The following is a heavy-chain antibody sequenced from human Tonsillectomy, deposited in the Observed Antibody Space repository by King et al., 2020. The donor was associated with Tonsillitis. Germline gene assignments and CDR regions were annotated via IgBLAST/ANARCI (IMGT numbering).Heavy chain of an antibody. CDR1: GFTVSSNY. CDR2: IYSGGST. CDR3: ARGVPAGETSYYYYYMDV. D-gene: IGHD1-26*01. V-gene: IGHV3-53*02. J-gene: IGHJ6*03. Sequence: VQLVETGGGLIQPGGSLRLSCAASGFTVSSNYMSWVRQAPGKGLEWVSVIYSGGSTYYADSVKGRFTISRDNSKNTLYLQMNSLRAEDTAVYYCARGVPAGETSYYYYYMDVWGKGTTVTVSS.